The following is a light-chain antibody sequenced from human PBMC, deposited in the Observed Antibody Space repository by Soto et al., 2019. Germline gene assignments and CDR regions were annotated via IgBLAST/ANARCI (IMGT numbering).Light chain of an antibody. J-gene: IGLJ1*01. CDR3: SSYTTSNTRQIV. Sequence: QSALTQPASVSGSPGQSITISCTGTSNEDGGYNYVSWYQHHQGKAPKLIIYDVSNRPSGVSNRFSGSKSGNTASLTISGLQPEDEADYYCSSYTTSNTRQIVFGTGTKVTVL. CDR2: DVS. V-gene: IGLV2-14*03. CDR1: SNEDGGYNY.